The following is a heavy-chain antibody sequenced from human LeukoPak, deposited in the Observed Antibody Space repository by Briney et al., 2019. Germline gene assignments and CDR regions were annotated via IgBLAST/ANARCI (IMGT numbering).Heavy chain of an antibody. Sequence: ASVKVSCKASGYTFTSYDINWVRQATGQGLEWMGWMNPNSGNTGYAQKFPGRVTMTRNTSISTAYMELSSLRSEDTAVYYCARGRYYDSSGPRSPNRNFDYWGQGTLVTVSS. CDR2: MNPNSGNT. CDR1: GYTFTSYD. J-gene: IGHJ4*02. CDR3: ARGRYYDSSGPRSPNRNFDY. D-gene: IGHD3-22*01. V-gene: IGHV1-8*01.